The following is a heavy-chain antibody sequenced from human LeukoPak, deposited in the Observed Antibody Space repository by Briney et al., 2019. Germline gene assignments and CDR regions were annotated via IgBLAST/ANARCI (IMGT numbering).Heavy chain of an antibody. CDR2: ISSSGSTI. D-gene: IGHD3-22*01. V-gene: IGHV3-11*01. Sequence: GGSLRLSCAASGFTFSDYYMSWIRQAPGKGLEWVSYISSSGSTIYYADSVKGRFTISRDNAKNSLYLQMNSLRAEDTAVYYCARDLYYYDSSGYPFGYWGQGTLVTVSS. CDR3: ARDLYYYDSSGYPFGY. CDR1: GFTFSDYY. J-gene: IGHJ4*02.